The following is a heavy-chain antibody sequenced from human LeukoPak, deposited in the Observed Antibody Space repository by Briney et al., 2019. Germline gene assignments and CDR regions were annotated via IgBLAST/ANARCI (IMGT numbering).Heavy chain of an antibody. V-gene: IGHV4-4*07. CDR1: GGSISSYY. D-gene: IGHD3-22*01. CDR3: ARDVGYTYYYDSSGYYGDAFDI. Sequence: PSETLSLTCTVSGGSISSYYWSWIRQPAGKGLEWIGRIYTSGSTNYNPSLKSRVTMSVDASKNHFSLKLSSVTAADTAVYYCARDVGYTYYYDSSGYYGDAFDIWRQGTMVTVSS. CDR2: IYTSGST. J-gene: IGHJ3*02.